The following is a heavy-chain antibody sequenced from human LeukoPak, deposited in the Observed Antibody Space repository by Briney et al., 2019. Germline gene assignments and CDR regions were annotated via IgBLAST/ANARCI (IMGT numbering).Heavy chain of an antibody. CDR2: ISGSGGST. CDR1: GFTFSSYA. Sequence: KTGGSLRLSCAASGFTFSSYAMSWVRQAPGKGLEWVSAISGSGGSTYYADSVKGRFTISRDNSKNTLYLQMNSLRAEDTAVYYCAKDRVGITMIVVVPIDAFDIWGQGTMVTVSS. D-gene: IGHD3-22*01. J-gene: IGHJ3*02. CDR3: AKDRVGITMIVVVPIDAFDI. V-gene: IGHV3-23*01.